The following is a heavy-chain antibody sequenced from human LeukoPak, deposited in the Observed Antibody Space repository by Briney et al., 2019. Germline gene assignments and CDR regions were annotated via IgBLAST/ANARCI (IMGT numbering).Heavy chain of an antibody. Sequence: PGGSLRLSCAASGFTFSSHGMHWVRQAPGKGLEWVAVISYDGTNQYYADSVKGRFTISRDNSENTLYLQMDSLRAEDTAVYYCARDPNGDYIGAFEIWGQGTMVTVSS. CDR2: ISYDGTNQ. D-gene: IGHD4-17*01. V-gene: IGHV3-30*03. CDR1: GFTFSSHG. CDR3: ARDPNGDYIGAFEI. J-gene: IGHJ3*02.